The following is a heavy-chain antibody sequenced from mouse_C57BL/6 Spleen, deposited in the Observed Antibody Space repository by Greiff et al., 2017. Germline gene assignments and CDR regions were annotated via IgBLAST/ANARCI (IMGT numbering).Heavy chain of an antibody. D-gene: IGHD1-1*01. Sequence: QVQLKQSGAELMKPGASVKLSCKATGYTFTGYWIEWVKQRPGHGLEWIGEILPGSGSTNYNEKFKGKATFTADTSSNTAYMQLSSLTTEASAIYYCARGGFDYYGSSSGYWGQGTTLTVSS. CDR1: GYTFTGYW. CDR3: ARGGFDYYGSSSGY. J-gene: IGHJ2*01. V-gene: IGHV1-9*01. CDR2: ILPGSGST.